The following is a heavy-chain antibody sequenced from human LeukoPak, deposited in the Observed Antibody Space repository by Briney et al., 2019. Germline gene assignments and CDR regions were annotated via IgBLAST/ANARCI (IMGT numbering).Heavy chain of an antibody. CDR3: VRDLGGRSGH. D-gene: IGHD1-26*01. V-gene: IGHV3-48*01. J-gene: IGHJ4*02. CDR1: GFTFSSYS. CDR2: ISSSSGTI. Sequence: GGSLRLSCAASGFTFSSYSMNWVRQAPGKGLEWVSYISSSSGTIYYADSVKGRFTISRDNAKNSLYLQMNSLRAEDTAVYYCVRDLGGRSGHWGQGTLVTVSS.